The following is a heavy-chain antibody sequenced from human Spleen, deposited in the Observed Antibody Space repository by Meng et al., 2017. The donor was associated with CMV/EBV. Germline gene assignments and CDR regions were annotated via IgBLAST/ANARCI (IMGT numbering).Heavy chain of an antibody. CDR2: INLSGST. CDR1: GGSFSGYY. CDR3: ARGWDEADAFDI. J-gene: IGHJ3*02. Sequence: ESLRLSCTIYGGSFSGYYWSWIRQPPGKGLEWIGEINLSGSTNYNPSLKSRVTISVDTSKNQFSLKLSSVTAADTAVYYCARGWDEADAFDIWGQGTMVTVSS. V-gene: IGHV4-34*01. D-gene: IGHD1-26*01.